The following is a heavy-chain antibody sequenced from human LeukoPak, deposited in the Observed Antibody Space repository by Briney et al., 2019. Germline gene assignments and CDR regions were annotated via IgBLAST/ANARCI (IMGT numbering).Heavy chain of an antibody. D-gene: IGHD6-13*01. V-gene: IGHV3-48*01. Sequence: GGSLRLSCAASGFTFSSYSMNWLRHAPGKGLEWVSYISSSSSTIYYADSVKGRFTISRDNAKNSLYLQMNSLRAEDTAVYYCARTVAAAGTVFDYWGQGTLVTISS. J-gene: IGHJ4*02. CDR3: ARTVAAAGTVFDY. CDR2: ISSSSSTI. CDR1: GFTFSSYS.